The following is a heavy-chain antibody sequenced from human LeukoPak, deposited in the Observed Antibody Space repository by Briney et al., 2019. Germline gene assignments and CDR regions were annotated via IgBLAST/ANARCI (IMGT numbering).Heavy chain of an antibody. J-gene: IGHJ6*03. V-gene: IGHV3-11*04. CDR3: ARDGQMATIAYYYYYYMDV. CDR1: GFTFSDYY. CDR2: ISSSGSTI. D-gene: IGHD5-12*01. Sequence: KTGGSLRLSCAASGFTFSDYYMSWIRQAPGKGLEWVSYISSSGSTIYYADSVKGRFTISRDNAKNSLYLQMNSLRAEDTAVYYCARDGQMATIAYYYYYYMDVWGKGTTVTISS.